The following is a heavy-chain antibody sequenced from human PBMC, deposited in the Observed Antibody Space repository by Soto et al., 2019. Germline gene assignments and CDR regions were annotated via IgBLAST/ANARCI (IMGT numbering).Heavy chain of an antibody. D-gene: IGHD3-22*01. V-gene: IGHV5-51*01. CDR3: ARRPTYYYDSSGYYYVTYFDY. J-gene: IGHJ4*02. CDR1: GYGFTSYW. CDR2: IYPGDSDT. Sequence: GESLKISCKGSGYGFTSYWIGWVRQMPGKGLEWMGIIYPGDSDTRYSPSFQGQVTISADKSISTAYLQWSSLKASDTAMYYCARRPTYYYDSSGYYYVTYFDYWGQGTLVTVSS.